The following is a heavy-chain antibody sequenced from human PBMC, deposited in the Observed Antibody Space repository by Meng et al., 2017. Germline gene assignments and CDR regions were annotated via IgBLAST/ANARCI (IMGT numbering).Heavy chain of an antibody. J-gene: IGHJ4*02. V-gene: IGHV4-4*02. CDR3: ARVKQQLVRAFDY. D-gene: IGHD6-13*01. Sequence: SETLSLTCAVSGGSISSSNWWSWVRQPPGKGLEWIGEIYHSGSTNYNPSLKSRVTISVDKSKNQFSLKLSSVTAADTAVYYCARVKQQLVRAFDYWGQGTLVTVSS. CDR1: GGSISSSNW. CDR2: IYHSGST.